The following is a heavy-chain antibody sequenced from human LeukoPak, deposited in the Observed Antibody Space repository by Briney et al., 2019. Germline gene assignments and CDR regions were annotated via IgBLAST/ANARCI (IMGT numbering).Heavy chain of an antibody. J-gene: IGHJ4*02. CDR2: ISSSSSYI. Sequence: GGSLRLSCAASGFTFSNYTMNWVRQAPGKGLEWVSSISSSSSYIFYADSVKGRFTISRDNAKNSLYLQMNGLRAEDTAVYYCASSLLYRVFDYWGQGTLVTVSS. CDR1: GFTFSNYT. CDR3: ASSLLYRVFDY. V-gene: IGHV3-21*01. D-gene: IGHD1-1*01.